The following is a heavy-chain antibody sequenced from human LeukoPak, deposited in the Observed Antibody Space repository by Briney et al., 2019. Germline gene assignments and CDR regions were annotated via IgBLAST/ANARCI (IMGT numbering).Heavy chain of an antibody. V-gene: IGHV3-30*04. Sequence: PGRSLRLSCAASGFTFSSYAMHWVRQAPGKGLEWVAVISYDGSNKYYADSVKGRFTISRDNSKNTLYLQMNSLKAEDTAVYYCASGPNYWGQGTLVTVSS. CDR2: ISYDGSNK. CDR1: GFTFSSYA. CDR3: ASGPNY. J-gene: IGHJ4*02.